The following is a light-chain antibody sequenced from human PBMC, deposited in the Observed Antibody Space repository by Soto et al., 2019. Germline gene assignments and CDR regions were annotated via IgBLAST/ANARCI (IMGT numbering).Light chain of an antibody. V-gene: IGLV2-14*01. CDR2: EVS. J-gene: IGLJ3*02. CDR3: SSYTSSSTRV. Sequence: QSVLTQPASVSGSPGQSITISCTGTSSDVGGYNYVSWYQQHPGKAHKLMIYEVSNRPSGVSNRFSGSKSGNTASLTISGLQAEDGADYYCSSYTSSSTRVFGGGTQLTVL. CDR1: SSDVGGYNY.